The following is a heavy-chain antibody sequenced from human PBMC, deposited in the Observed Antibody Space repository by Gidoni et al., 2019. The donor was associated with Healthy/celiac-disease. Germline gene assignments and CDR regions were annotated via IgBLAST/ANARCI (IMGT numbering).Heavy chain of an antibody. CDR2: ISGSGGST. Sequence: EVQLLESGGGLVQPGGSLRPACAASGFTFSSYAMSWVRQAPGKGLGWVSAISGSGGSTYYADSVKGRFTISRDNSKNTLYLQMNSLRAEDTAVYYCAKVGGSYYPFDYWGQGTLVTVSS. CDR3: AKVGGSYYPFDY. D-gene: IGHD1-26*01. J-gene: IGHJ4*02. CDR1: GFTFSSYA. V-gene: IGHV3-23*01.